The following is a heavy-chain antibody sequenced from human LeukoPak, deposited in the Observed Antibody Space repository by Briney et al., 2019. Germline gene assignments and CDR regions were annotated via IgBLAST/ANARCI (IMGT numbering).Heavy chain of an antibody. V-gene: IGHV1-24*01. CDR1: GYTLTELS. D-gene: IGHD6-6*01. CDR3: ATGEHSVVAARYTFDY. J-gene: IGHJ4*02. Sequence: ASVKVSCKVSGYTLTELSMHLVRQAPGKGLGWMGGFDPEDGETIYAQKFPGRVTMTEDTSTDTAYMELSSLRSEDTAVYYCATGEHSVVAARYTFDYWGQGTLVTVSS. CDR2: FDPEDGET.